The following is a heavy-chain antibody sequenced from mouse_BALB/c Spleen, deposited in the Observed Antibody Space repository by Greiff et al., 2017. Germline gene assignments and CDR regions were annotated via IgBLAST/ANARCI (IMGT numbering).Heavy chain of an antibody. CDR1: GYSFTGYF. J-gene: IGHJ4*01. CDR3: ARSIITTVSPMDY. CDR2: INPYNGDT. Sequence: QLQQSGPELVKPGASVKISCKASGYSFTGYFMNWVMQSHGKSLEWIGRINPYNGDTFYNQKFKGKATLTVDKSSSTAHMELRSLASEDSAVYYCARSIITTVSPMDYWGQGTSVTVSS. V-gene: IGHV1-20*02. D-gene: IGHD1-1*01.